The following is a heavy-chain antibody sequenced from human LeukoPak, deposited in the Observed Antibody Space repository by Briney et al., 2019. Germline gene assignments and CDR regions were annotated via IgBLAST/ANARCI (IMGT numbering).Heavy chain of an antibody. V-gene: IGHV2-70*11. Sequence: SGPTLVKPTQTLTLTCTFSGFSLSVEEMSVTWIRQPPGKGLEWLARIDWDDGKYYNTSLRTRLTISRDTSSSQVVLKMTNMDPVDTGTYYCARIRSAAATGDWGPGTLVTVSS. CDR1: GFSLSVEEMS. D-gene: IGHD6-13*01. J-gene: IGHJ4*02. CDR3: ARIRSAAATGD. CDR2: IDWDDGK.